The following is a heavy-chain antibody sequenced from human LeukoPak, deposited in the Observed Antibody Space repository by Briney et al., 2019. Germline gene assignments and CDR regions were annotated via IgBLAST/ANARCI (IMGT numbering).Heavy chain of an antibody. CDR3: ARATQRYCSGTTCFPYWFDT. CDR1: GGSMTHFF. CDR2: THTSGSP. D-gene: IGHD2-2*01. Sequence: PSETLSLTCTVSGGSMTHFFWNWIRQAPGKGLEWIGYTHTSGSPDYSRSLKSRVTISLDTSKNHFSLMLSSVTAADTAVYFCARATQRYCSGTTCFPYWFDTWGQGTLATVSS. V-gene: IGHV4-4*09. J-gene: IGHJ5*02.